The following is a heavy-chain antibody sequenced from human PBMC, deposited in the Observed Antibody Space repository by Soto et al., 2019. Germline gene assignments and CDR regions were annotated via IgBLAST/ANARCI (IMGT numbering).Heavy chain of an antibody. Sequence: PGESLKISCKAFGYNFATSWIGWVRQMPGKGLEWMGIIYPGDSETRDSPSFQGQVSISVDKSINTAYLQWSSLRASDSAMYYCARRSRLTGTDNFDLWGQGTQVTVSS. D-gene: IGHD1-7*01. CDR3: ARRSRLTGTDNFDL. J-gene: IGHJ4*02. CDR2: IYPGDSET. CDR1: GYNFATSW. V-gene: IGHV5-51*01.